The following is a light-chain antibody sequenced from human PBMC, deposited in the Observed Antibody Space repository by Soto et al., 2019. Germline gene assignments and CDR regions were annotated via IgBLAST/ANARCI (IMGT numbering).Light chain of an antibody. J-gene: IGKJ4*01. CDR3: QQFDSALLT. V-gene: IGKV3-20*01. CDR1: QSVTSTY. CDR2: GVS. Sequence: EIVLTQSPDTLSLSPGERATLSCRASQSVTSTYLAWYQQKPGQAPRLLIYGVSTRATGIPDRFSGSGSGTDFTFTISRLEPEDFAVYYCQQFDSALLTFGGGTKVDIK.